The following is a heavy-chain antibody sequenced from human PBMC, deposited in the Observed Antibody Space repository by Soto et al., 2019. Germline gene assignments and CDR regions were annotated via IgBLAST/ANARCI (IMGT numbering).Heavy chain of an antibody. CDR3: ATIFGVVISFDY. D-gene: IGHD3-3*01. CDR2: FDPEDGET. CDR1: GYTLTELS. J-gene: IGHJ4*02. V-gene: IGHV1-24*01. Sequence: ASVKVSCKFSGYTLTELSMHWVRQAPGKGLEWMGGFDPEDGETIYAQKFQGRVTMTEDTSTDTAYMELSSLRSEDTAVYYCATIFGVVISFDYWGQGTLVTVSS.